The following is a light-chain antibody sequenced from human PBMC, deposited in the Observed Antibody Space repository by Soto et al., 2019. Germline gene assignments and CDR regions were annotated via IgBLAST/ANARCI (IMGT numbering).Light chain of an antibody. CDR2: KAS. J-gene: IGKJ2*01. CDR1: QSFSTW. CDR3: QQYNSYLYT. V-gene: IGKV1-5*03. Sequence: DIQMTQSPSTVSASVGDRVTITCRASQSFSTWLAWYQQKPGKAPKLLIYKASSLQSGVPSRFSGSESGTEFTLTISSLQPDDFATYYCQQYNSYLYTFGQGTKLEIK.